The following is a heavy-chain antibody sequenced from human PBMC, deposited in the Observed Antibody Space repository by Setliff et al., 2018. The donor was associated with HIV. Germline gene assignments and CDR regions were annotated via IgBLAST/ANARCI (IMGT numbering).Heavy chain of an antibody. CDR2: LNDDDGSR. V-gene: IGHV1-18*01. Sequence: ASVKVSCKASGYTFINYGISWVRQAPGQGLEWIGWLNDDDGSRNYAQKFRDRVTSTSDTSTNTVYMEVRNSRSDDTATYFCARDGQFTFDYWGQGTLVTVSS. CDR3: ARDGQFTFDY. CDR1: GYTFINYG. J-gene: IGHJ4*02.